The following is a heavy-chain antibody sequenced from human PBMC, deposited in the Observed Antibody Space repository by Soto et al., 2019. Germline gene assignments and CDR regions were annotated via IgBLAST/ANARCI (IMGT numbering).Heavy chain of an antibody. J-gene: IGHJ5*02. CDR3: ARGPYSIGGYGFSANRFDP. Sequence: SVKVSCKASGGTFSSYAISWVRQAPGQGLEWMGGIIPIFGTTNYAQKFQGRVTITADESTSTAYMELSSLSSEDTAVYFFARGPYSIGGYGFSANRFDPWGQGTRDTVSS. CDR1: GGTFSSYA. CDR2: IIPIFGTT. D-gene: IGHD6-19*01. V-gene: IGHV1-69*13.